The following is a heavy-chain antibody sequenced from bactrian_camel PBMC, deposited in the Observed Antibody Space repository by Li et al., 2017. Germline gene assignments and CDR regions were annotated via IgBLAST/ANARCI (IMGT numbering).Heavy chain of an antibody. J-gene: IGHJ6*01. CDR1: GDTIGRYC. D-gene: IGHD3*01. CDR2: LGDDGST. CDR3: AASRWVTWARELLASDFHF. V-gene: IGHV3S55*01. Sequence: HVQLVESGGGSVQVGGSLRLSCVASGDTIGRYCMGWFRQIPDKEREGVAGLGDDGSTSYAAFAEGRFTISKNSKNTFYLQMNQLKPEDIAMYYCAASRWVTWARELLASDFHFWGQGTQVTVS.